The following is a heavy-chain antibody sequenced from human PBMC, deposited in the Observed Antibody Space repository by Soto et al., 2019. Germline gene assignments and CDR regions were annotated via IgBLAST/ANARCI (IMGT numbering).Heavy chain of an antibody. J-gene: IGHJ5*02. Sequence: ASVKVSCRASGYTFTGYYMHWVRQAPGQGLEWMGWINSNSGGTNYAQKFQGRVTMTRDTSISTAYMELTRLTSDDTAVYYCARPYCSSSGCHGWFDPWGQGTLVTVS. V-gene: IGHV1-2*02. D-gene: IGHD2-2*01. CDR2: INSNSGGT. CDR1: GYTFTGYY. CDR3: ARPYCSSSGCHGWFDP.